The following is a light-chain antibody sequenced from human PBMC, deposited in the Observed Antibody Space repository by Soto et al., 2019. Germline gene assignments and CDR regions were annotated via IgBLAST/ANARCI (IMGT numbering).Light chain of an antibody. Sequence: QSELTQPRSVSGSPGQTVTMSCTGTSSDVGGYEYVSWYQQFPGKAPKLMIYDVSRRPSGVPDRFSGSKSGNTASLTISGLQAEDEADYYCSSYGGSYTVAFGGGTKLTVL. V-gene: IGLV2-11*01. CDR2: DVS. J-gene: IGLJ2*01. CDR1: SSDVGGYEY. CDR3: SSYGGSYTVA.